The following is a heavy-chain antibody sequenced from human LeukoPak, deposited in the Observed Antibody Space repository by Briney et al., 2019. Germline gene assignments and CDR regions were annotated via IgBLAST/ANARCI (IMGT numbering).Heavy chain of an antibody. CDR2: INHFGST. Sequence: SETLSLTCAVYGGSFSGYYWNWIRQPPGKGLEWIGEINHFGSTNYNPSLKSRVTILGDTSKNQFSLKVNSVTAADTAVYYCARGYRAPQTFYSYHYFDYWAQGTPVTVSS. J-gene: IGHJ4*02. D-gene: IGHD5-18*01. CDR1: GGSFSGYY. CDR3: ARGYRAPQTFYSYHYFDY. V-gene: IGHV4-34*01.